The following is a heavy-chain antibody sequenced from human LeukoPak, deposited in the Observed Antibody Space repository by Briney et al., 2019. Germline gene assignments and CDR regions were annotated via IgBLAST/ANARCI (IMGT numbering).Heavy chain of an antibody. CDR2: ISSSSSYI. V-gene: IGHV3-21*01. Sequence: GGSLRLSCAASGFTFSSYSMNWVRQAPGKGLEWVSSISSSSSYIYYADSVKGRFTISRDNAKNSLYLQMNSLRAEDTAVYYCARGGVAAALYFDYWGQGTLVTVSS. D-gene: IGHD6-13*01. CDR1: GFTFSSYS. J-gene: IGHJ4*02. CDR3: ARGGVAAALYFDY.